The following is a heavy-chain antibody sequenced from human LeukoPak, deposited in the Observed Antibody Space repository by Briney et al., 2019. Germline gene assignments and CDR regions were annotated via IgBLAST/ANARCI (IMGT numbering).Heavy chain of an antibody. D-gene: IGHD3-22*01. J-gene: IGHJ5*02. CDR2: IVVGSGNT. CDR3: AADKNRYYYDSSGYPGYWFDP. Sequence: SVKVSCKASGFTFTSSAVQWVRQARGQRREWIGWIVVGSGNTNYAQKFQERVTITRDMSTSTAYMELSSLRPEDTAVYYCAADKNRYYYDSSGYPGYWFDPWGQGTLVTVSS. V-gene: IGHV1-58*01. CDR1: GFTFTSSA.